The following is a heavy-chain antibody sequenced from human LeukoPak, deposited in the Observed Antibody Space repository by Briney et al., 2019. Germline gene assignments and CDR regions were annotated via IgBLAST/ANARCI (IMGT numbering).Heavy chain of an antibody. CDR1: GFTFPNYA. D-gene: IGHD3/OR15-3a*01. J-gene: IGHJ4*02. Sequence: GGSLRLSCAASGFTFPNYAMTWVRQAPGKGLEWVSAIGDSGGSTFYADSVKGRFTISRDNSKNTLYLQMNSLRAEDTAMYYCARGYVSGLVDWGQGTLVTVSS. V-gene: IGHV3-23*01. CDR3: ARGYVSGLVD. CDR2: IGDSGGST.